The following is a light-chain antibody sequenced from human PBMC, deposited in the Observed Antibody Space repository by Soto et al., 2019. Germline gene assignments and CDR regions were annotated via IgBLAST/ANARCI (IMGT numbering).Light chain of an antibody. Sequence: IMLTQSPGTRSLSPGQRDTRSAXASQSVSSSYLAWYQQKPGQAPRLLIYGASSRATGIPDRFSGSGSGTDFTLTISRLEPEDFAVYYCQQYGSPSITFGQGTRLEIK. V-gene: IGKV3-20*01. J-gene: IGKJ5*01. CDR1: QSVSSSY. CDR3: QQYGSPSIT. CDR2: GAS.